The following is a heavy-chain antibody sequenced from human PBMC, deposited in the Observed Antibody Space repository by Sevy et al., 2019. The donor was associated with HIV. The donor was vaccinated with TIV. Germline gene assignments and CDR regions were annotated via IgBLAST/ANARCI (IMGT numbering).Heavy chain of an antibody. D-gene: IGHD5-18*01. V-gene: IGHV3-21*01. J-gene: IGHJ6*03. Sequence: GGSLRLSCAASGFTFSSYSMNWVRQAPGKGLEWVSSISSSSSYIYYADSVKGRFTISRDNAKNSLYLQMNSLRAEDTAVYYCAREVQLYGAPDYYYYYMDVWGKGTTVTVSS. CDR3: AREVQLYGAPDYYYYYMDV. CDR1: GFTFSSYS. CDR2: ISSSSSYI.